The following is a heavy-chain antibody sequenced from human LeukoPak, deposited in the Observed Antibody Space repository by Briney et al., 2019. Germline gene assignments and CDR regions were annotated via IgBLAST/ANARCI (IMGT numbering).Heavy chain of an antibody. CDR3: ARDTFYYDSSGLDY. Sequence: PGGPLRLSCAASGFTFSSYSMNWVRQATGKGLEWVSSISSSTSYIYYADSVKGRFTISRDNAKNSLYLQMNSLRAEDTAVYYCARDTFYYDSSGLDYWGQGTLVTVSS. V-gene: IGHV3-21*01. D-gene: IGHD3-22*01. CDR1: GFTFSSYS. CDR2: ISSSTSYI. J-gene: IGHJ4*02.